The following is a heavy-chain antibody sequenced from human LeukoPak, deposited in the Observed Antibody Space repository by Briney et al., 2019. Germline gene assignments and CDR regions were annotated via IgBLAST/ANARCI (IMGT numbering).Heavy chain of an antibody. CDR3: ARVRRVVYAKNVDY. Sequence: ASVKVSCKASGGTFSSSSISWVRQAPGQGLEWMGGIIPIFGTANYAQKFQGRVTITADESTRTAYMKLSSLRSEDTAVYYCARVRRVVYAKNVDYWGQGTLVTVSS. J-gene: IGHJ4*02. V-gene: IGHV1-69*13. D-gene: IGHD2-8*02. CDR1: GGTFSSSS. CDR2: IIPIFGTA.